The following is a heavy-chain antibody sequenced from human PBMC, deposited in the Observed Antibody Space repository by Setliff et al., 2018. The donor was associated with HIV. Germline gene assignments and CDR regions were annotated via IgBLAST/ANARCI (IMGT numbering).Heavy chain of an antibody. D-gene: IGHD6-19*01. Sequence: ASVKVSCKASGYTFINSYMHWVRQAPGQGLEWMGIVSPTGSGYATTYAQKFQGRVTMTTDTSTSTVYMELSSLRSDDTAVYYCLRDPGYSSGWSGTTFDYWGQGTLVTVSS. CDR3: LRDPGYSSGWSGTTFDY. CDR2: VSPTGSGYAT. CDR1: GYTFINSY. V-gene: IGHV1-46*01. J-gene: IGHJ4*02.